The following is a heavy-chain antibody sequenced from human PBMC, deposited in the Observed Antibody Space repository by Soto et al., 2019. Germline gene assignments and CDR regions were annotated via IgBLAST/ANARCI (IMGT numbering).Heavy chain of an antibody. J-gene: IGHJ6*02. D-gene: IGHD6-13*01. V-gene: IGHV1-3*01. Sequence: ASVKVSCKASGYTFTSYAMHWVRQAPGQRLEWMGWINAGNGNTKYSQKFQGRVTITRDTSASTAYMELSSLRSEDTAVYYCARAMYSSPGPYYYGMDVWGQGTTVTVSS. CDR1: GYTFTSYA. CDR2: INAGNGNT. CDR3: ARAMYSSPGPYYYGMDV.